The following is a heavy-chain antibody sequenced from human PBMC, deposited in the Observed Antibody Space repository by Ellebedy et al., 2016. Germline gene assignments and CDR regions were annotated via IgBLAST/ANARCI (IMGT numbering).Heavy chain of an antibody. J-gene: IGHJ4*02. CDR2: IHPNGGGT. CDR3: TRGDTVTTPPFDY. V-gene: IGHV1-2*02. CDR1: GYTFTGYY. D-gene: IGHD4-11*01. Sequence: ASVKVSCXASGYTFTGYYVNWVRQAPGQGLEWMGWIHPNGGGTNYAQKFQGRVIMTRDTSINTAYMELSRLTSDDTAVYYCTRGDTVTTPPFDYWGQGTLVTVSS.